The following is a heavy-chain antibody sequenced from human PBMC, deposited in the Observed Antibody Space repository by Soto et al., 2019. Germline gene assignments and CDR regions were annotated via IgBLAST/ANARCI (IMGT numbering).Heavy chain of an antibody. CDR1: GGSVSSGSYY. V-gene: IGHV4-61*01. D-gene: IGHD5-12*01. CDR3: AREMATIRVFGY. J-gene: IGHJ4*02. CDR2: IYYSGST. Sequence: SETLSLTCTVSGGSVSSGSYYWSWIRQPPGKGLEWIGYIYYSGSTNYNPSLKSRVTISVDTSKNQFSLKLSSVTAADTAVYYCAREMATIRVFGYWGQGTLVTVSS.